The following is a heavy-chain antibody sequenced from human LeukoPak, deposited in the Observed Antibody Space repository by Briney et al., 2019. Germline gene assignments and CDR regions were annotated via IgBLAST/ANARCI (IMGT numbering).Heavy chain of an antibody. J-gene: IGHJ4*02. Sequence: GGSLRLSCAASGFTFSSYAMHWVRQAPGKGLEWVAVISYDGSNKYYADSVKGRFTISRDNSKNTLYLQMNSLRAEDTAVYYCASLGREPLFDYWGQGTLVTVSS. V-gene: IGHV3-30-3*01. D-gene: IGHD1-26*01. CDR3: ASLGREPLFDY. CDR2: ISYDGSNK. CDR1: GFTFSSYA.